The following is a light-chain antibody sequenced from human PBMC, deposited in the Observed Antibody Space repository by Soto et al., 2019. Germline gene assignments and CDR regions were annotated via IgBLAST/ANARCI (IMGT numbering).Light chain of an antibody. J-gene: IGKJ1*01. CDR1: QSIDTW. CDR2: KAS. CDR3: QQYNSYST. Sequence: DIQMTQSPSTLSASVGDRVTITCRASQSIDTWLAWHQQKPGQVPKLLISKASSLESGVPSRFSGSGSGTEFTLTISSLQPDDSATYYCQQYNSYSTFGQGTKVDIK. V-gene: IGKV1-5*03.